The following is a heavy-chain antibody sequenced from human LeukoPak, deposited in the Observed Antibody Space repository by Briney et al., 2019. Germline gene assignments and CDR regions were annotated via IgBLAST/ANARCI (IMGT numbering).Heavy chain of an antibody. Sequence: GGSLRLSCAASGFTFSRYTMNWVRQAPGKGLERVSAISVSIVNTYYADSVKGRFTISRDNSKNTLYLQMNSLRAEDTAVYYCAKAPLRCSSTSCYSEFQHWGQGTLVTVSS. D-gene: IGHD2-2*01. V-gene: IGHV3-23*01. CDR1: GFTFSRYT. CDR2: ISVSIVNT. CDR3: AKAPLRCSSTSCYSEFQH. J-gene: IGHJ1*01.